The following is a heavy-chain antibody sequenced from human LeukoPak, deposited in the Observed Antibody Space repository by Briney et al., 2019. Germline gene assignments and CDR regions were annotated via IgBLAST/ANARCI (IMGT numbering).Heavy chain of an antibody. CDR1: GGSFSGYY. D-gene: IGHD2-15*01. Sequence: PSETLSLTCAVYGGSFSGYYWSWIRQPPGKGLEWIGEINYSGSTNCNPSLKSRVTISVDTSKNQFSLKLSSVTAADTAVYYCARLPYCSGGSCYSDLDYWGQGTLVTVSS. CDR2: INYSGST. CDR3: ARLPYCSGGSCYSDLDY. J-gene: IGHJ4*02. V-gene: IGHV4-34*01.